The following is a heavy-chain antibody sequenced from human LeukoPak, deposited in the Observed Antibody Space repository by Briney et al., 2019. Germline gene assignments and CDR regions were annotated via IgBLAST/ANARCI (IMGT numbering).Heavy chain of an antibody. V-gene: IGHV3-48*04. CDR2: ISISGTTI. CDR3: ARSDHYDSNGYYDY. CDR1: GLTFSSYS. Sequence: GGSLRLSCAASGLTFSSYSMNWIRQAPGKGLEGVAYISISGTTIYYADSVKGRFTISRDHAKNSLYLQMKSPRAEDAAVYYCARSDHYDSNGYYDYWGQGTLVTVSS. D-gene: IGHD3-22*01. J-gene: IGHJ4*02.